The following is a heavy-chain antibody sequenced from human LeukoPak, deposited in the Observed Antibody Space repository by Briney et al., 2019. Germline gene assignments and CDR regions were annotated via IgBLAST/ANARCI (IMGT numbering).Heavy chain of an antibody. CDR3: VRDGSGYAMWD. CDR2: VHYGGSNK. CDR1: GFTFSSYG. V-gene: IGHV3-30*02. Sequence: PGGSLRLSCAASGFTFSSYGMHWVRQAPGKGLEWVAFVHYGGSNKYYADSVKGRFAISRDNSKNTSYLQMNSLRAEDTAVYYCVRDGSGYAMWDWGQGTLVTVSS. J-gene: IGHJ4*02. D-gene: IGHD5-12*01.